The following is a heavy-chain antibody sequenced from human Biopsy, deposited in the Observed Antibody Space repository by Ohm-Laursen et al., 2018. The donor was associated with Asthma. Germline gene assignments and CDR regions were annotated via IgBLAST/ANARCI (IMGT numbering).Heavy chain of an antibody. V-gene: IGHV4-59*01. D-gene: IGHD2-21*02. CDR2: VYYSGST. CDR1: GGSINNFY. Sequence: TLSLTCTVSGGSINNFYWSWIRQPPGKGLESIGHVYYSGSTNYNPSLKSRVTISIDASKNQFSLKLTSVTAADTAVYYCARGVDRVTGPLDHFDSWGQVTLVTVSS. J-gene: IGHJ4*02. CDR3: ARGVDRVTGPLDHFDS.